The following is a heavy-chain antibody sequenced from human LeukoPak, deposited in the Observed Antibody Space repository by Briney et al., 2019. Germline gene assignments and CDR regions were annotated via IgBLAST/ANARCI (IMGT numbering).Heavy chain of an antibody. J-gene: IGHJ4*02. Sequence: ASVTVSCKASGYTFTGYYMHWVRQAPGQGLEWMGWINPNSGGTNYAQKFQGRVTITRDTSISTAYMELSRLRSDDTAVYYCARESGSYYGGFDYWGQGTLVTVSS. CDR1: GYTFTGYY. CDR2: INPNSGGT. V-gene: IGHV1-2*02. D-gene: IGHD1-26*01. CDR3: ARESGSYYGGFDY.